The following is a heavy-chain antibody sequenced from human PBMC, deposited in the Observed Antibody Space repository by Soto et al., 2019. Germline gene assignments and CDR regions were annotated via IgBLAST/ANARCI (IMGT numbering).Heavy chain of an antibody. CDR1: GFSLSNARMG. D-gene: IGHD3-3*01. J-gene: IGHJ6*02. CDR2: IFLNDEK. CDR3: ARLTYYDFWSGYYTPYYYYYGMDV. Sequence: QVTLKESGPVLVKPTETLTLTCTVSGFSLSNARMGVSWIRQPPGKALEWLAHIFLNDEKSYSTSLKSRLTISKDTSKRQVVLTMTNMDPVDTATYYCARLTYYDFWSGYYTPYYYYYGMDVWGQGTTVTVSS. V-gene: IGHV2-26*01.